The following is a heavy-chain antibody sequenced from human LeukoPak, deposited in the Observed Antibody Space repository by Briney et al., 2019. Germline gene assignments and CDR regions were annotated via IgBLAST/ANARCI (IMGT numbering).Heavy chain of an antibody. Sequence: GGSLRLSCAASGFTFSSYGMHWVRQAPGKGLEWVAVISYDGSNKYYADSVKGRFTISRDNSKNTLYLQMNSLRAEDTAVYYCANGYCTNGVYYPYYYYYMDDWGKGTTVTVSS. J-gene: IGHJ6*03. CDR1: GFTFSSYG. D-gene: IGHD2-8*01. V-gene: IGHV3-30*18. CDR2: ISYDGSNK. CDR3: ANGYCTNGVYYPYYYYYMDD.